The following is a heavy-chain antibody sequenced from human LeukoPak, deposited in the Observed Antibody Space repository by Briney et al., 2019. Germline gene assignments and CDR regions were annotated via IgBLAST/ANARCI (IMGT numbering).Heavy chain of an antibody. CDR1: GGSISSYY. CDR2: IYTSGST. V-gene: IGHV4-4*07. CDR3: ASELGHCSGGSCYSDAFDI. Sequence: SETLSLTCTVSGGSISSYYWSWIRQPAGKGLEWIGRIYTSGSTNYNPSLKSRVTMSVDTSKNQFSLKLSSVTAADTAVYYCASELGHCSGGSCYSDAFDIWGQGTMVTVSS. D-gene: IGHD2-15*01. J-gene: IGHJ3*02.